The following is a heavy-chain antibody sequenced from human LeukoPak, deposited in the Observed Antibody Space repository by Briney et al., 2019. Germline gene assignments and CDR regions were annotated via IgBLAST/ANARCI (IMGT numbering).Heavy chain of an antibody. CDR1: GYTFTGYY. Sequence: ASVKVSCKASGYTFTGYYMHWVRQAPGQRLEWMAWSNPNSGGTNYAQKFQGRVIMTRDTSISTAYMELSRLTSDHTSVYYCARDSVSGYNGNWFDPWGQGTLVTVSS. D-gene: IGHD5-12*01. CDR3: ARDSVSGYNGNWFDP. CDR2: SNPNSGGT. J-gene: IGHJ5*02. V-gene: IGHV1-2*02.